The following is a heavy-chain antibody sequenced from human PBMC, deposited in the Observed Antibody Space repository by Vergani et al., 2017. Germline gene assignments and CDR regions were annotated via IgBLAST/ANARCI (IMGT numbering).Heavy chain of an antibody. D-gene: IGHD2/OR15-2a*01. V-gene: IGHV4-31*03. CDR1: GAYVGSGGYY. CDR3: ARAGLPFYAFYMDV. J-gene: IGHJ6*03. Sequence: QVQLQESGPGLVKASQTLSLTCSVSGAYVGSGGYYWSWVRQRPGMGLDWIGYIYYSGTTYYNPSLRGRINISVDTSKNQLSLKLTSVTAADTAVYFCARAGLPFYAFYMDVWGKGITVTVSS. CDR2: IYYSGTT.